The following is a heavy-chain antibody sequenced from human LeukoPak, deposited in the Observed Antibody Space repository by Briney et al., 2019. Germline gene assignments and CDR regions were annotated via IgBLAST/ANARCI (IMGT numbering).Heavy chain of an antibody. CDR3: ATPLGYCSGGSCSDDY. V-gene: IGHV1-2*02. Sequence: ASVKVSCKASGYTFTGYYMHWVRQAPGQGLEWMGWTNPNSGGTNYAQKFQGRVTMTRDTSISTAYMELSRLRSDDTAVYYCATPLGYCSGGSCSDDYWGQGTLVTVSS. CDR1: GYTFTGYY. J-gene: IGHJ4*02. CDR2: TNPNSGGT. D-gene: IGHD2-15*01.